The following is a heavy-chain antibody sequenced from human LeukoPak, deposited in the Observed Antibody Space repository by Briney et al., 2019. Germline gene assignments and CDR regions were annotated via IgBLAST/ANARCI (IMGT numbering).Heavy chain of an antibody. J-gene: IGHJ4*02. V-gene: IGHV1-18*01. CDR3: ASGWYERAKDYFDY. Sequence: ASVKVSCKTSGYTFNKYGITWVRQAPGQGLEWMGWNSAYTGNTEYVQKFQDRVTMTTDTSTSTAYMELRSLRSDDTAVYYCASGWYERAKDYFDYWGQGTLVAVSS. CDR2: NSAYTGNT. CDR1: GYTFNKYG. D-gene: IGHD2-15*01.